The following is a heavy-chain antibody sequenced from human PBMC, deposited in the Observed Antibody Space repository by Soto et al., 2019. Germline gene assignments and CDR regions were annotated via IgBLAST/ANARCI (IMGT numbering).Heavy chain of an antibody. CDR2: TYYRSKWYY. CDR3: ARGEQYSGRIFDY. CDR1: WDRVSSNSAG. J-gene: IGHJ4*01. Sequence: SXTLALTFAITWDRVSSNSAGWIWVRQSPSRGLEWLGRTYYRSKWYYEYAVSVRGRITINPDTSKNQYSLQLNSVTPEDTAVYFCARGEQYSGRIFDYWGQGTLVTVYS. V-gene: IGHV6-1*01. D-gene: IGHD1-26*01.